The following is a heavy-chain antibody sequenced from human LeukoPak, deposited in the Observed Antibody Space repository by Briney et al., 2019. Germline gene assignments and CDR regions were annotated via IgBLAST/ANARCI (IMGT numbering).Heavy chain of an antibody. CDR1: GGSISSGSYY. Sequence: SETLSLTCTVSGGSISSGSYYWSWIRQPAGKGLEWIGRIYTSGSTNYNPSLKSRVTISVDTSKNQFSLRLSSVTAADTAVYYCARGIPPQPATIIPGAFDIWGQGTMVSVSS. CDR2: IYTSGST. V-gene: IGHV4-61*02. J-gene: IGHJ3*02. D-gene: IGHD3-3*01. CDR3: ARGIPPQPATIIPGAFDI.